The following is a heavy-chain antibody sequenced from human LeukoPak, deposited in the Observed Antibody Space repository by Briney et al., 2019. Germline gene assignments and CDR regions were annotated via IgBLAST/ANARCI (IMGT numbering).Heavy chain of an antibody. CDR1: GGTFSSYA. Sequence: ASVKVSCKASGGTFSSYAISWVRQAPGEGLEWQGGIIPIFGTANYAQKFQGRVTITADESTSTAYMELSSLRSEDTAVYYCARSRDCSSTSCYVEDYYGMDVWGQGTTVTVSS. CDR2: IIPIFGTA. D-gene: IGHD2-2*01. CDR3: ARSRDCSSTSCYVEDYYGMDV. J-gene: IGHJ6*02. V-gene: IGHV1-69*01.